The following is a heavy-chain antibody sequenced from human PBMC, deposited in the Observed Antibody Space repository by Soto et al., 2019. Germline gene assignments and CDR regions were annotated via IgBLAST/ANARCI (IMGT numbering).Heavy chain of an antibody. Sequence: SETLSLTCTVSGGSISSYYWSWIRQPPGKGLEWIGYIYYSGSTNYNPSLKSRVTISVDTSKNQFSLKLSSVTAADTAVYYCARVDCSGGSCYSRWAWFDPWGQGTLVTVSS. CDR3: ARVDCSGGSCYSRWAWFDP. V-gene: IGHV4-59*01. CDR1: GGSISSYY. CDR2: IYYSGST. D-gene: IGHD2-15*01. J-gene: IGHJ5*02.